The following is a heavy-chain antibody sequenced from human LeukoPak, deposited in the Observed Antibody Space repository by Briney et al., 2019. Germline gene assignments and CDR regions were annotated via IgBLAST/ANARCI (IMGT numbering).Heavy chain of an antibody. CDR1: GFTFSNYA. J-gene: IGHJ4*02. D-gene: IGHD3-22*01. Sequence: GRSLRLSCAASGFTFSNYAMHWVRQAPGKGLEWVAIISYDGNDKYYTDSVKGRFTISRDNAENTLYLQMNSLRVEDTAVYYCVRSAFHAGSGNYYDYWGQGTLVTVSS. CDR3: VRSAFHAGSGNYYDY. V-gene: IGHV3-30-3*01. CDR2: ISYDGNDK.